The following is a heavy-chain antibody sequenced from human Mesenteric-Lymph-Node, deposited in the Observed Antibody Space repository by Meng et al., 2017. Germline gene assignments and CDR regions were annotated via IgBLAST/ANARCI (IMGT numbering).Heavy chain of an antibody. V-gene: IGHV1-46*01. CDR3: AREPPHSSSFDF. J-gene: IGHJ4*02. CDR1: GFVFTSYY. CDR2: IDPSGKRT. Sequence: ASVKVSCKASGFVFTSYYMHWVRQAPGQGLQWVGVIDPSGKRTHYAQNFQGRVTVTRDTSTTTVYLDLNSLISEDTAIYFCAREPPHSSSFDFWGQGALVTVSS. D-gene: IGHD1-26*01.